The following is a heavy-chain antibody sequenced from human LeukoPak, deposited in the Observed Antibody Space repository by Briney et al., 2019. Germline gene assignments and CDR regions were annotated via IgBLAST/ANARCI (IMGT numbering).Heavy chain of an antibody. Sequence: PGGSLRLSCAASGFTFSSYEMNWVRQAPGKGLEWVAFIRYDGSNKYYADSVKGRFTISRDNAKNSLYLQMNSLRAEDTAVYYCARDRPFIAAAGVTDYWGQGTLVTVSS. D-gene: IGHD6-13*01. CDR1: GFTFSSYE. CDR2: IRYDGSNK. V-gene: IGHV3-30*02. J-gene: IGHJ4*02. CDR3: ARDRPFIAAAGVTDY.